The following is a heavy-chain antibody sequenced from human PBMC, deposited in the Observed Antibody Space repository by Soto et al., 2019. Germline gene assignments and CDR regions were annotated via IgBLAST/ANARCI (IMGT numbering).Heavy chain of an antibody. CDR1: GYTFTDYY. J-gene: IGHJ6*02. Sequence: ASVKVSCKASGYTFTDYYMHWVRQAPGQGLEWVGWINPNTGGTNYAQKFQGWVTMTTDTSISTAYMELSRLRSDDTAVYYCARDLWGSGWPYYYYGMDVWGQGTTVTVSS. D-gene: IGHD6-19*01. CDR2: INPNTGGT. CDR3: ARDLWGSGWPYYYYGMDV. V-gene: IGHV1-2*04.